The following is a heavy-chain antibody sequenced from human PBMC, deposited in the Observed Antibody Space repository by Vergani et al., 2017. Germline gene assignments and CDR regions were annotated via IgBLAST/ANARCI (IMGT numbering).Heavy chain of an antibody. CDR2: ISWNSGSI. CDR1: GFTFDDYA. D-gene: IGHD3-22*01. J-gene: IGHJ3*02. Sequence: EVQLVESGGGLVQPGRSLRLSCAASGFTFDDYAMHWVRQAPGKGLEWVSGISWNSGSIGYADSVKGRFTSSRDNAKNSLYLQMNSLRAEDTALYYCAKDYYDSSGYAFDIWGQGTMVTVSS. CDR3: AKDYYDSSGYAFDI. V-gene: IGHV3-9*01.